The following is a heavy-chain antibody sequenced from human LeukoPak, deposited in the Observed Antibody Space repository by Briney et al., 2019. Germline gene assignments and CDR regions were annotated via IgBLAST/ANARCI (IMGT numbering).Heavy chain of an antibody. CDR3: ARDFTRIYYYDSSGYYFTGNY. CDR1: GYTFTSYY. D-gene: IGHD3-22*01. V-gene: IGHV1-46*01. J-gene: IGHJ4*02. CDR2: INPSGGST. Sequence: EASVKVSCKASGYTFTSYYMHWVRQAPGQGLEWMGIINPSGGSTSYAQKFQGRVTMTRDTSTSTVYMELSSLRSEDTAVYYCARDFTRIYYYDSSGYYFTGNYWGQGTLVTVSS.